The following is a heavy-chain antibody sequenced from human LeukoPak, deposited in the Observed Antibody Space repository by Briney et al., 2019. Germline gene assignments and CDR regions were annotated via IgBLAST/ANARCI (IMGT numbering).Heavy chain of an antibody. CDR1: GFTFSSYW. Sequence: EGSLRLSCAASGFTFSSYWMCWVRQDPGKGLAWVSCIKTDGSITAYAGSVKGRFTISRDNAKNTLYLQMNSLRADDTAVYYCARDGDAPMTDFDYWGQGTLVTVSS. CDR3: ARDGDAPMTDFDY. D-gene: IGHD2-21*02. V-gene: IGHV3-74*01. J-gene: IGHJ4*02. CDR2: IKTDGSIT.